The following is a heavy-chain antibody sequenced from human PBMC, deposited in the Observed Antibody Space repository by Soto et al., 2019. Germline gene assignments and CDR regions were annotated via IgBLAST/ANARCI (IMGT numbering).Heavy chain of an antibody. D-gene: IGHD1-7*01. CDR3: ASASDFFRSGTMYIDK. J-gene: IGHJ4*02. CDR2: IFHTGFT. Sequence: PSETLSLTCAVSGDSITSKYSWNWVRQAPTKGLEWIGEIFHTGFTNYNPSLQSRVSISFDTSKNQFSLDVNSVTAADTAVYFCASASDFFRSGTMYIDKSGQGILVTVSS. V-gene: IGHV4-4*02. CDR1: GDSITSKYS.